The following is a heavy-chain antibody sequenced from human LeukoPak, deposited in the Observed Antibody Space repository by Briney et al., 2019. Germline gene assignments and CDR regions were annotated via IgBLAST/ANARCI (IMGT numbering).Heavy chain of an antibody. CDR2: ISSSSSYI. V-gene: IGHV3-21*01. CDR1: GFTVSSYA. J-gene: IGHJ4*02. CDR3: ARVGQWLAIDY. Sequence: GGSLTLSCAASGFTVSSYAMSWVRPAPGKGLEWVSSISSSSSYIYYADSVKGRFTISRDNAKNSLYLQMNSLRAEDTAVYYCARVGQWLAIDYWGQGTLVTVSS. D-gene: IGHD6-19*01.